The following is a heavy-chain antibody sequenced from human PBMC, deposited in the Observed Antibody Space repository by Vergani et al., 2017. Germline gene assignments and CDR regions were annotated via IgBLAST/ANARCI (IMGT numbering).Heavy chain of an antibody. D-gene: IGHD6-13*01. CDR1: GFTFSSYA. CDR3: AKCGSSSWYSEDDDAFDI. J-gene: IGHJ3*02. Sequence: EVQLLESGGGLVQPGGSLRLSCAASGFTFSSYAMSWVRQAPGKGLEWVSAISGSGGSTYYADSVKGRFTSSRDNSKNTLYLQMNSLRAEDTAVYYCAKCGSSSWYSEDDDAFDIWGQGTMVTVSS. V-gene: IGHV3-23*01. CDR2: ISGSGGST.